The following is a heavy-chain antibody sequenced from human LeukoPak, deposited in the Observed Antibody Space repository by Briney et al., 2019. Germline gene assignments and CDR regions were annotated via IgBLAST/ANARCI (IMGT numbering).Heavy chain of an antibody. D-gene: IGHD6-19*01. V-gene: IGHV1-69*13. CDR3: ARDPVAGAYYYYGMDV. CDR1: GGTFISYA. CDR2: IIPIFGTA. J-gene: IGHJ6*02. Sequence: ASVKVSCKASGGTFISYAISWVRQAPGQGLEWMGGIIPIFGTANYAQKFQARVTITADESTSTAYMELSSLRSEDTAVYYCARDPVAGAYYYYGMDVWGQGTTVTVSS.